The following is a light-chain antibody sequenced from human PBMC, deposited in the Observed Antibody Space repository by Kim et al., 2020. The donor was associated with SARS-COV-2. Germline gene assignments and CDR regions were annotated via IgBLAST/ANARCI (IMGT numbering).Light chain of an antibody. J-gene: IGKJ1*01. CDR2: GAS. CDR1: QSVSSN. Sequence: EIVMTQSPATLSVSPGERATLSCRASQSVSSNLAWYQQKPGQAPRLLIYGASTSATVIPARFSGSGSGTEFTLTISSLQSEDVAVYYCQQYNNWPRTFGQGTKVDIK. CDR3: QQYNNWPRT. V-gene: IGKV3-15*01.